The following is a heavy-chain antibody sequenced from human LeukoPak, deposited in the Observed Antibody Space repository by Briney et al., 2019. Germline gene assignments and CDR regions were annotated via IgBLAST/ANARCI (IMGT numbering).Heavy chain of an antibody. D-gene: IGHD3-10*01. CDR2: ISSSSSYI. CDR1: GFTFSSYW. J-gene: IGHJ4*02. CDR3: AKDPGAHYYGSGSYRRGSYFDY. Sequence: GGSLRLSCAASGFTFSSYWMHWVRQAPGKGLEWVSSISSSSSYIYYADSVKGRFTISRDSAKNSLYLQMNSLRDEDTAVYYCAKDPGAHYYGSGSYRRGSYFDYWGQGTLVTVSS. V-gene: IGHV3-21*01.